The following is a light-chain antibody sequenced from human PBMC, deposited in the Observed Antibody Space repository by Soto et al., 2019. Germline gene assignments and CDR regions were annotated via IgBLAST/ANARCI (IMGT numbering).Light chain of an antibody. CDR2: LGS. V-gene: IGKV2-28*01. J-gene: IGKJ2*01. Sequence: DIVMTQSPLSLPVTPGEPASVSCRSSQSLLHSNGYNYLDWYLQKPGQSPQLLIYLGSNRASGVPDRFSGSGSGTDFTLKISRVEAEDVGVYYCMPALQTPRTFGQGTKLEIK. CDR3: MPALQTPRT. CDR1: QSLLHSNGYNY.